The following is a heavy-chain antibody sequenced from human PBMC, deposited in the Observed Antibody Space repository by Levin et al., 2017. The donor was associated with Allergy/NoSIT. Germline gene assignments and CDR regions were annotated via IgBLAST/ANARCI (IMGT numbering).Heavy chain of an antibody. CDR1: GFTFSSYA. Sequence: GESLKISCAASGFTFSSYAMNWVRQAPGKGLEWVSTITGSAGSTYYADSVKGRFTISRDNSKNTLSLQMNSLRAEDTAVYYCAKDNRDSGAYAGAFDIWGQGTMVTVSS. CDR2: ITGSAGST. D-gene: IGHD4-17*01. V-gene: IGHV3-23*01. J-gene: IGHJ3*02. CDR3: AKDNRDSGAYAGAFDI.